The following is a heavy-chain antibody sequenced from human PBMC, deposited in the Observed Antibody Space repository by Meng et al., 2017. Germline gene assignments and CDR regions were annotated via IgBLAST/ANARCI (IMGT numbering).Heavy chain of an antibody. CDR3: ARGYSGYDYSWLWDY. CDR1: GFTFSSYE. D-gene: IGHD5-12*01. V-gene: IGHV3-48*03. CDR2: ISSSGSTI. Sequence: GESLKISCAASGFTFSSYEMNWVRQAPGKGLEWVSYISSSGSTIYYADSVKGRFTISRDNAKNSLYLQMNSLRAEDTAVYYCARGYSGYDYSWLWDYWGQGTLVTGSS. J-gene: IGHJ4*02.